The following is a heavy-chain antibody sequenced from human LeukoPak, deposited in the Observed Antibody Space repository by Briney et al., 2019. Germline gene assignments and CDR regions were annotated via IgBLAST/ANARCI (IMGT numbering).Heavy chain of an antibody. Sequence: PGGSLRLSCAASGFTFTTYAMSWVRQAPGKRLEWVSAISGSGGSTFYSDSVKGRFTISRDNSRNTLFLQMNSLRAEDTAVYYCAKLELPPRGWYGPFDYWGQGTLVTVSS. CDR2: ISGSGGST. CDR3: AKLELPPRGWYGPFDY. D-gene: IGHD6-19*01. V-gene: IGHV3-23*01. CDR1: GFTFTTYA. J-gene: IGHJ4*02.